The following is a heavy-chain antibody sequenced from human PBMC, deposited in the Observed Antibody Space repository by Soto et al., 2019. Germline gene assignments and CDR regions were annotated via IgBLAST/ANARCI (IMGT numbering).Heavy chain of an antibody. Sequence: TGGSLRLSWAASGFTFSSYFMHWVRQAPGKGLEWVAVIWYDGSNKYYADSVKGRFTISRDNSKNTLYLQMNSLRAEDTAVYYCARDSEITIFGGGYLTKQDIDYWGQGTLVTVSS. CDR1: GFTFSSYF. CDR2: IWYDGSNK. V-gene: IGHV3-33*01. CDR3: ARDSEITIFGGGYLTKQDIDY. D-gene: IGHD3-3*01. J-gene: IGHJ4*02.